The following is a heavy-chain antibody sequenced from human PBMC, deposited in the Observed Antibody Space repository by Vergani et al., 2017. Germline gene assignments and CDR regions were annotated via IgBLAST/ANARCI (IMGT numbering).Heavy chain of an antibody. CDR1: GFTFSSYA. V-gene: IGHV3-23*01. CDR2: ISGSGGST. Sequence: EVQLLESGGGLVQPGGSLRLSCAASGFTFSSYAMSWVRQAPGKGLEWVSAISGSGGSTYYADSVKGRFTISRDNSKNTLYLQMNSLRAEDTAVYYCAKRRVVSLYYYYXMDVWGKGTTVTVSS. CDR3: AKRRVVSLYYYYXMDV. J-gene: IGHJ6*03. D-gene: IGHD3-3*01.